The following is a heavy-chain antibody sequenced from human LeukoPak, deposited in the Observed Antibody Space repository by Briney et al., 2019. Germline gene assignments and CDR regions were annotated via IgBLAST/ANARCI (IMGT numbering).Heavy chain of an antibody. CDR3: ARNGWFGELYYYYYYMDV. V-gene: IGHV4-59*01. D-gene: IGHD3-10*01. Sequence: PSETLSLTCTVSGGSISSYYWSWIRQPPGKGLEWIGYIYYSGSTNYNPSLKSRVTISVDTSKNQFSLKLSSVTAADTAVYYCARNGWFGELYYYYYYMDVWGKGTTVTVSS. J-gene: IGHJ6*03. CDR2: IYYSGST. CDR1: GGSISSYY.